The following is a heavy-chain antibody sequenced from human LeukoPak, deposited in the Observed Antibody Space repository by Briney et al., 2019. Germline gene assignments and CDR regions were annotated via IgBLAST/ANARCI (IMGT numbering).Heavy chain of an antibody. CDR2: ISDSGSTT. CDR3: ARQIVGATGLDY. J-gene: IGHJ4*02. CDR1: GFTLSSYE. Sequence: GGSLRLSCAASGFTLSSYEMNWVRQAPGKGLEWISYISDSGSTTYYADSVRGRFSISRDNAKNSLYLQMNSLRAEDTAVYYCARQIVGATGLDYWGQGTLVTVSS. V-gene: IGHV3-48*03. D-gene: IGHD1-26*01.